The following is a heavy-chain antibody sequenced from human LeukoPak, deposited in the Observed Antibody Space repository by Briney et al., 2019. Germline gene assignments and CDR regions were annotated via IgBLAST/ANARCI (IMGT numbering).Heavy chain of an antibody. J-gene: IGHJ5*02. D-gene: IGHD2-2*03. V-gene: IGHV4-39*01. CDR3: ARFGYCSSTSCYAMIPILFDP. CDR1: GGSISSSSYY. CDR2: IYYSGST. Sequence: SETLSLTCTVSGGSISSSSYYWGWIRQPPGKGLEWIGSIYYSGSTYYNPSLKSRVTISVDTSKNQFSLKLSSVTAADTAVYYCARFGYCSSTSCYAMIPILFDPWGQGTLVTVSS.